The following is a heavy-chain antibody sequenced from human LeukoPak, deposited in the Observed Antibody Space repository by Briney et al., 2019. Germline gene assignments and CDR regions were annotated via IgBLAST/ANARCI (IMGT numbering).Heavy chain of an antibody. Sequence: GGSLRLSCAASGFTFSSYSMNWVRQAPGKGLEWVAVIPYDGSNKYYADSVKGRFTISRDNSKNTLYLQMNSLRAEDTAVYYCAKESLYYYDSSGYSAYFDYWGQGTLVTVSS. J-gene: IGHJ4*02. D-gene: IGHD3-22*01. CDR1: GFTFSSYS. CDR2: IPYDGSNK. CDR3: AKESLYYYDSSGYSAYFDY. V-gene: IGHV3-30*18.